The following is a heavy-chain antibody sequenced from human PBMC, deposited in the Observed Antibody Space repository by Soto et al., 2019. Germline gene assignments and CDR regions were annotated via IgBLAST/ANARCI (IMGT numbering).Heavy chain of an antibody. V-gene: IGHV3-9*01. CDR2: IGWTGNSL. CDR1: GFTFDDYG. J-gene: IGHJ4*02. CDR3: AKGRGAGSGASLDY. D-gene: IGHD6-19*01. Sequence: EMQLVESGGGLVQPGRSLRLSCVASGFTFDDYGMHWVRQPPGKGLEWVSGIGWTGNSLGDAVSVKGRFTISRDNAKNHLYLQMNSLRPDDTALYYCAKGRGAGSGASLDYWGQGTLVTVSS.